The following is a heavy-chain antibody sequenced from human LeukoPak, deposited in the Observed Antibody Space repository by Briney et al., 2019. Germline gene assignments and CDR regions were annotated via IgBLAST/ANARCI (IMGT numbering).Heavy chain of an antibody. CDR1: GFTFSSYE. V-gene: IGHV3-48*03. Sequence: GGSLRLSCAASGFTFSSYEMNWVRQAPGKGLEWVSYISSSGSTIYYADSVKGRSTISRDNAKNSLYLQMNSLRAEDAAVYYCAELGITMIGGVWGKGTTVTISS. J-gene: IGHJ6*04. D-gene: IGHD3-10*02. CDR3: AELGITMIGGV. CDR2: ISSSGSTI.